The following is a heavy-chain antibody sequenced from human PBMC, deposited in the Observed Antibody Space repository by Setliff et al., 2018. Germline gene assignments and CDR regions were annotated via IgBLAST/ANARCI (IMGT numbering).Heavy chain of an antibody. Sequence: PSETLSLTCAVSGYSISSGYYWGWIRQPPGKGLEWIGSIYHSGSTYYNPSLKSRLTISVATSKNQFSLKLSSVTASDTAVYYCARGITMVRGVIIHHWFDPWGQGTLVTVSS. D-gene: IGHD3-10*01. V-gene: IGHV4-38-2*01. CDR3: ARGITMVRGVIIHHWFDP. J-gene: IGHJ5*02. CDR2: IYHSGST. CDR1: GYSISSGYY.